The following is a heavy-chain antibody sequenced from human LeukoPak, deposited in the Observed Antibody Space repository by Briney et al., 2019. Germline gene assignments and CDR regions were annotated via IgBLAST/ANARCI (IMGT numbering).Heavy chain of an antibody. V-gene: IGHV3-9*01. Sequence: GGSLRLSCTASGFTFDDYAMQWVRQAPGKGLEGVSSISWNGGSIGYVDSVKGRFTISRDDAKNSLYLQMNSLRPEDTALYYCAKDIAPPSSGTFDYWGQGTLVTVSS. J-gene: IGHJ4*02. CDR1: GFTFDDYA. D-gene: IGHD6-19*01. CDR2: ISWNGGSI. CDR3: AKDIAPPSSGTFDY.